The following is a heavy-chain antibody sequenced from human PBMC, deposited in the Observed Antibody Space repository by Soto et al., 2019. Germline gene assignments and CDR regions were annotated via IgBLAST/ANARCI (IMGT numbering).Heavy chain of an antibody. CDR3: TAQDYGDYSSFDS. J-gene: IGHJ4*02. CDR1: GLTFSGST. CDR2: IRDKPNNYAA. Sequence: EVQLVESGGDLVQPGGSLKLSCAASGLTFSGSTMHWVRQASGKGLEWVGRIRDKPNNYAAVYAASVKGRFTISRDDSKNTGYLQMNSLNTADLAVDYCTAQDYGDYSSFDSWGQGTMVTVFS. V-gene: IGHV3-73*01. D-gene: IGHD4-17*01.